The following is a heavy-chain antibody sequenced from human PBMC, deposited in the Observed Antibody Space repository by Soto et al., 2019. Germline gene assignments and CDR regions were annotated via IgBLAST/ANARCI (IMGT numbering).Heavy chain of an antibody. CDR2: ISAYNGNT. CDR1: GYSFTNYG. D-gene: IGHD3-3*01. CDR3: ARDSEWLYQKDY. V-gene: IGHV1-18*01. Sequence: ASVKVSCKASGYSFTNYGISWVRQAPGQGLEWMGWISAYNGNTNYAQKFQDRVTMTTDTSTSTVYMELRSLRSDDKAVYYCARDSEWLYQKDYWGQGTLVTVSS. J-gene: IGHJ4*02.